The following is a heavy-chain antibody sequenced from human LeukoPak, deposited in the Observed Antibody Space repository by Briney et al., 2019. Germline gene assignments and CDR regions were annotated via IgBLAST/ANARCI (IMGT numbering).Heavy chain of an antibody. J-gene: IGHJ6*02. Sequence: SQTLSLTCAVSGGSISSGGYYWSWIRQHPGKGLEWIGYIYYSGSTYYNPSLKSRVTISVDTSKNQFSLKLSSVTAADTAVYYCARDAPLRVYGDYSAGLDVWGQGTTVTVSS. CDR3: ARDAPLRVYGDYSAGLDV. V-gene: IGHV4-31*11. CDR1: GGSISSGGYY. CDR2: IYYSGST. D-gene: IGHD4-17*01.